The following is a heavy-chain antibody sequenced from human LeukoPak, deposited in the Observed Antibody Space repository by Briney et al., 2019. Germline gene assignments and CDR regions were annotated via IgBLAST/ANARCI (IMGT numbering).Heavy chain of an antibody. Sequence: SETLSLTCTVSGGSISSYYWSWIRQPPGKGLEWIGYIYYSGSTNYNPSLKTLVTISVDTSKNQFSLKLSSVTAADTAVYYCARRITGTTSDSFDYWGQGTLVTVSS. CDR1: GGSISSYY. CDR3: ARRITGTTSDSFDY. D-gene: IGHD1-20*01. J-gene: IGHJ4*02. CDR2: IYYSGST. V-gene: IGHV4-59*08.